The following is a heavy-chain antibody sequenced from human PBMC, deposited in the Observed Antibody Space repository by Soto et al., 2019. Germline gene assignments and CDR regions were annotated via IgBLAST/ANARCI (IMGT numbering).Heavy chain of an antibody. CDR3: AKTGGLWPYGYYGMDV. D-gene: IGHD3-10*01. Sequence: EVQLLESGGGLVQPGGSLRLSCAASGFTFSSYAMSWVRQAPGKGLEWVSAISGSGGSTYYADSVKGRFTISRDNSKNTLYLQMNSLRAEDTAVYYCAKTGGLWPYGYYGMDVWGQGTTVTVSS. CDR2: ISGSGGST. V-gene: IGHV3-23*01. J-gene: IGHJ6*02. CDR1: GFTFSSYA.